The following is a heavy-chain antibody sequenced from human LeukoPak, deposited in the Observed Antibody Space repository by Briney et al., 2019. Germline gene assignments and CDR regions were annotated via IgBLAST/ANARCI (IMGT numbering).Heavy chain of an antibody. J-gene: IGHJ5*02. V-gene: IGHV4-34*01. CDR2: INHSGST. CDR1: GGSFNGYY. CDR3: ARGILRLGAFDP. D-gene: IGHD3-16*01. Sequence: SETLSLTCAVYGGSFNGYYWSWIRQPPGKGLEWIGEINHSGSTNYNPSLKSRVTISVDTSKNQFSLKLSSVTAADTAVYYCARGILRLGAFDPWGQGTLVTVSS.